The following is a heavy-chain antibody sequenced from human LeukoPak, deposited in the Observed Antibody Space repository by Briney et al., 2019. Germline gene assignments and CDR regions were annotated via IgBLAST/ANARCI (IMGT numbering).Heavy chain of an antibody. CDR1: GDTFTSYG. D-gene: IGHD3-9*01. CDR3: AIRTDWHLFDY. CDR2: INPNSGGT. V-gene: IGHV1-2*06. Sequence: ASVKVSCKASGDTFTSYGISWVRQAPGQGLEWMGRINPNSGGTNYAQKFQGRVTMTRDTSISTAYMELSRLRADDTAVYYCAIRTDWHLFDYWGQGTLVTVSS. J-gene: IGHJ4*02.